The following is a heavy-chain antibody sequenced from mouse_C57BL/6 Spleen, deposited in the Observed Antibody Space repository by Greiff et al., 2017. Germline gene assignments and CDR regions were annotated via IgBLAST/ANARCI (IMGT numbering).Heavy chain of an antibody. CDR1: GYAFSSSW. J-gene: IGHJ4*01. CDR3: ARNQGLRYAMDY. Sequence: VQRVESGPELVKPGASVKISCKASGYAFSSSWMNWVKQRPGTGLEWIGRIYPGDGDTNYNGKFKGKATLTADKSSSTAYMQSSSLTSEDSAVYFCARNQGLRYAMDYWGQGTSVTVSS. D-gene: IGHD1-1*01. CDR2: IYPGDGDT. V-gene: IGHV1-82*01.